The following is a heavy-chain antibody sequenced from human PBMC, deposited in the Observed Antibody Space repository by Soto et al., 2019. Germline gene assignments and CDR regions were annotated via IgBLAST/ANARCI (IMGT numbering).Heavy chain of an antibody. Sequence: ASVKVSCKASGYTFTSYGISWVRQAPGQGLEWMGWISAYNGNTNYAQKLQGRVTMTTDTSKSTAYMELRSLRSDDTAVYYCAGDVRARWLQDYFHDAFDIWGQGTMVTVSS. J-gene: IGHJ3*02. CDR1: GYTFTSYG. D-gene: IGHD3-10*02. CDR3: AGDVRARWLQDYFHDAFDI. CDR2: ISAYNGNT. V-gene: IGHV1-18*01.